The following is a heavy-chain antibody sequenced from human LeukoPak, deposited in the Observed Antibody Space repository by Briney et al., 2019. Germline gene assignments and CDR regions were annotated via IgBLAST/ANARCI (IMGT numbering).Heavy chain of an antibody. CDR2: INPNSGGT. CDR1: GYTFTGYY. D-gene: IGHD3-10*01. J-gene: IGHJ6*03. CDR3: ARVSYYGSGSYYYYYMGV. Sequence: ASVKVSCKASGYTFTGYYMHWVRQAPGQGLEWMGWINPNSGGTNYAQKFQGRVTMTRDTSISTAYMELSRLRSDDTAVYYCARVSYYGSGSYYYYYMGVWGKGTTVTISS. V-gene: IGHV1-2*02.